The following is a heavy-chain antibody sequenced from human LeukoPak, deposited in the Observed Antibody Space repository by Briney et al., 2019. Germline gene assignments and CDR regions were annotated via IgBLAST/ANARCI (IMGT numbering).Heavy chain of an antibody. CDR1: GFTFSTYN. V-gene: IGHV3-7*01. J-gene: IGHJ4*02. Sequence: GGSLRLSCAASGFTFSTYNMNWVRQAPGKGLEWVANIKQDGSEKYYVDSVKGRFTISRDNAKNSLYLQMNSLRAEDTAVYYCARSPRYYFDYWGQGTLVTVSS. CDR2: IKQDGSEK. D-gene: IGHD4-17*01. CDR3: ARSPRYYFDY.